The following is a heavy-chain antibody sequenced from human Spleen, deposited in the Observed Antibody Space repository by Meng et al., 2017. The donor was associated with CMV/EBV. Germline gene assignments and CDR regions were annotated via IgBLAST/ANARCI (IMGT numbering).Heavy chain of an antibody. Sequence: GESLKISCVASGFTVSGNYMSWVRQPPGKGLEWISIIYPGGTTFYADSVKGRSTISRDTSTNTLFLQMNSLTAEDSAVYHCARDRLSLGDLVNIADALNTHGMDVWGPGTTVTVSS. D-gene: IGHD3-10*01. V-gene: IGHV3-53*01. CDR1: GFTVSGNY. J-gene: IGHJ6*02. CDR2: IYPGGTT. CDR3: ARDRLSLGDLVNIADALNTHGMDV.